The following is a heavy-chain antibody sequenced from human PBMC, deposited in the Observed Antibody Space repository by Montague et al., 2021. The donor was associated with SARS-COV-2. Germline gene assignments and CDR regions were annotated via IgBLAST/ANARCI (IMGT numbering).Heavy chain of an antibody. Sequence: SLRLSCAASGFTFSSYAMHWVRQAPGKGLEWVAVISYDGTNEYYADSVKGRFTISRDNSKNTLYLQMNSLRAEDTAVYYCAREGITAAGKDLDYWGQGTLVTVSS. CDR2: ISYDGTNE. D-gene: IGHD6-13*01. V-gene: IGHV3-30*04. CDR1: GFTFSSYA. CDR3: AREGITAAGKDLDY. J-gene: IGHJ4*02.